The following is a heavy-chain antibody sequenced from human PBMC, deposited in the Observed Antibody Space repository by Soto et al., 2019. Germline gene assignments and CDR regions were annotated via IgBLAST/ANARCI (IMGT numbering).Heavy chain of an antibody. CDR3: AKYSELPYEAYLQQ. CDR1: GFTFSVYA. CDR2: MSSNGGRT. J-gene: IGHJ1*01. V-gene: IGHV3-23*01. Sequence: GGSLRLSCAASGFTFSVYAMSWVRQAPGKGLEWVSAMSSNGGRTFYADSLRGRFTISRDNSKSALYLQMNNLRAEDTAIYYCAKYSELPYEAYLQQWGQGTLVTVSS. D-gene: IGHD1-7*01.